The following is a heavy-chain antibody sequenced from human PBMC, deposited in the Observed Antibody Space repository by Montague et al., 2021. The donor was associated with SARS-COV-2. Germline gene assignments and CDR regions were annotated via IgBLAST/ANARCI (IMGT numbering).Heavy chain of an antibody. D-gene: IGHD3-10*01. J-gene: IGHJ4*02. Sequence: SETLSLTCTVSGGSISSSSYYWGWIRQPPGKGLEWIGSIYYSGSTYYNPSLKSRVTISVDTSKNQFSLKLSSVTAADTAVYYCARSLDPSGTYYLPYWGQGTLVTVSS. CDR3: ARSLDPSGTYYLPY. V-gene: IGHV4-39*07. CDR2: IYYSGST. CDR1: GGSISSSSYY.